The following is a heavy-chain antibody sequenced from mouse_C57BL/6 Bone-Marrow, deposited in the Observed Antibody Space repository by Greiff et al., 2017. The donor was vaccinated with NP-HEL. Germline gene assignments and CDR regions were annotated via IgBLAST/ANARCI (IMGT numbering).Heavy chain of an antibody. CDR3: TREVTTVVADY. CDR2: IDPATGGT. Sequence: QVQLQQSGAELVRPGASVTLSCKASGYTFTDYEMHWVKQTPVHGLEWIGAIDPATGGTAYNQKFKGKAILTADKSSSTAYMELRSLTSEDSAVYYSTREVTTVVADYWGQGTTLTVSS. CDR1: GYTFTDYE. J-gene: IGHJ2*01. D-gene: IGHD1-1*01. V-gene: IGHV1-15*01.